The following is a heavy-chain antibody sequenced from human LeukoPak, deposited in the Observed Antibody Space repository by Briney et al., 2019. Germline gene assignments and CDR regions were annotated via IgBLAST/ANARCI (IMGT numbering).Heavy chain of an antibody. CDR3: ARDLHYYGSGSYWDY. V-gene: IGHV1-3*01. Sequence: ASVKVSCKASGYTFTSYAMHWVRQAPGQRLEWMGWINAGNGNTKYSQKFQGRVTITRDTSASTAYIELSSLRSEDTAVFYCARDLHYYGSGSYWDYWGQGTLVTVSS. CDR2: INAGNGNT. CDR1: GYTFTSYA. J-gene: IGHJ4*02. D-gene: IGHD3-10*01.